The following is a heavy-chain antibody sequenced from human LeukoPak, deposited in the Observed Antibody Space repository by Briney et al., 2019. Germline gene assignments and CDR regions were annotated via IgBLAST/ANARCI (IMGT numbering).Heavy chain of an antibody. J-gene: IGHJ6*03. CDR2: IYYSGST. CDR3: ARVGATYPHYYMDV. D-gene: IGHD3-16*01. V-gene: IGHV4-39*01. CDR1: GDSISSSGDY. Sequence: SETLSLTCTVSGDSISSSGDYWGWIRQPPGKGLEWIGNIYYSGSTYYSPSLKSRVTIAVDTSKNQFSLKLTSVTAADTAVYHCARVGATYPHYYMDVWGKGTTVTVAS.